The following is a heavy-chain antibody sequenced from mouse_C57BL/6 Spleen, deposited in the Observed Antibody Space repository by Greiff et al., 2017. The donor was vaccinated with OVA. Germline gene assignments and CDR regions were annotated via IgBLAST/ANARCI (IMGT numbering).Heavy chain of an antibody. Sequence: VQLKESEGGLVQPGSSMKLSCTASGFTFSDYYMAWVRQVPEKGLEWVANINYDGSSTYYLDSLKSRFIISRDNAKNILYLQMSSLKSEDTATYYCARGNYDDFDYWGQGTTLTVSS. D-gene: IGHD2-4*01. CDR3: ARGNYDDFDY. V-gene: IGHV5-16*01. J-gene: IGHJ2*01. CDR1: GFTFSDYY. CDR2: INYDGSST.